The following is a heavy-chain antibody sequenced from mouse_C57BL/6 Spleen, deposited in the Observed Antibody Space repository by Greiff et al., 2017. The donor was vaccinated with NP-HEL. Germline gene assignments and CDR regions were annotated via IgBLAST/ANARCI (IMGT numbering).Heavy chain of an antibody. CDR2: INPNNGGT. V-gene: IGHV1-18*01. J-gene: IGHJ4*01. CDR1: GYTFTDYN. CDR3: ARSRTYYAMDY. Sequence: EVKLMESGPELVKPGASVKIPCKASGYTFTDYNMDWVKQSHGKSLEWIGDINPNNGGTSYNQKFKGKATLTVDKSSSTAYMELRSLTSEDPAVYYCARSRTYYAMDYWGQGTSVTVSS.